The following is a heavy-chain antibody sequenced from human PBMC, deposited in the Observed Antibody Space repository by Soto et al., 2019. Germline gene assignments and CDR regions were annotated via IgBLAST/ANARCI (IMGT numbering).Heavy chain of an antibody. CDR3: ARDPVPSIWHFDV. CDR1: GYTFSDYY. Sequence: QVQLVQSGAEVKKPGASVKVSCKASGYTFSDYYMHWVRQAPGQGLEWMGFINSKSGATNYAQKFQGRVTMSRYTSISTAYMELSNLRSDDTAIYYCARDPVPSIWHFDVWGRGTLVTVSS. D-gene: IGHD6-6*01. J-gene: IGHJ2*01. CDR2: INSKSGAT. V-gene: IGHV1-2*02.